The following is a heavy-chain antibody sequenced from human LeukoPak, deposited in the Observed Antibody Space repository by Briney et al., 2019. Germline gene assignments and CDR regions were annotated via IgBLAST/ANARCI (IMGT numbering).Heavy chain of an antibody. Sequence: GGSLRLSRAASGFTFSTYVMTWVRQAPGKGLEWVSAILGSGGGTYYTDSVKARFTISRDNSKNTLYLQMNSLRAEDTAVYYCATTPGAYYYYHMDVWGQGTTVTVSS. V-gene: IGHV3-23*01. CDR3: ATTPGAYYYYHMDV. CDR1: GFTFSTYV. CDR2: ILGSGGGT. D-gene: IGHD3-10*01. J-gene: IGHJ6*02.